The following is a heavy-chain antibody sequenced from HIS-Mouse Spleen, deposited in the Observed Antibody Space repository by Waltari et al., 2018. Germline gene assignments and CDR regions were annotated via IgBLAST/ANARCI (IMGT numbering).Heavy chain of an antibody. CDR1: GGSIISSSYY. J-gene: IGHJ2*01. CDR3: AREIPYSSSWYDWYFDL. Sequence: QLQLQESGPGLVKPSETLSLTCTVSGGSIISSSYYWGWIRQPPGKGLEWIGSIYYCGSTYYNPSLKSRVTISVDTSKNQFSLKLSSVTAADTAVYYCAREIPYSSSWYDWYFDLWGRGTLVTVSS. CDR2: IYYCGST. V-gene: IGHV4-39*07. D-gene: IGHD6-13*01.